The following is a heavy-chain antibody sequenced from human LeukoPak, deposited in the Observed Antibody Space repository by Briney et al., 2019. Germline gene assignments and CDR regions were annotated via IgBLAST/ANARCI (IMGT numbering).Heavy chain of an antibody. CDR2: IYYSGST. D-gene: IGHD3-22*01. CDR1: GGSISSGGYY. CDR3: ARDQYCDSSGYPGYFDY. J-gene: IGHJ4*02. Sequence: SQTLSLTCTVSGGSISSGGYYWSWIRQHPGKGLEWIGYIYYSGSTYYNPSLKSRVTISVDTSKNQFSLKLSSVTAADTAVYYCARDQYCDSSGYPGYFDYWGQGTLVTVSS. V-gene: IGHV4-31*03.